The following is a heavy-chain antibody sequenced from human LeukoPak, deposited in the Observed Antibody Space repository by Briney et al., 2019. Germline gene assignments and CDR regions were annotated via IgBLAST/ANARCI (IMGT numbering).Heavy chain of an antibody. D-gene: IGHD5-18*01. CDR3: ARDSSAMVTTDYYFDY. V-gene: IGHV3-48*03. Sequence: GGSLRLSCAASGFTFKNYEMNWVRQAPGKRLEWVSYISSSGSATYYADSVKGPFTISRDNAKNSLYLQMNSLRAEDTAVYYCARDSSAMVTTDYYFDYWGQGTLVTVSS. CDR1: GFTFKNYE. CDR2: ISSSGSAT. J-gene: IGHJ4*02.